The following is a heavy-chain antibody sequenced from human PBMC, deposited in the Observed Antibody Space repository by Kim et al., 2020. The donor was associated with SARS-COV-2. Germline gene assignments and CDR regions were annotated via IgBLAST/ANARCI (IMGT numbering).Heavy chain of an antibody. J-gene: IGHJ6*02. CDR2: IKSKTDGGTT. V-gene: IGHV3-15*01. CDR1: GFTFSNAW. Sequence: GGSLRLSCAASGFTFSNAWMSWVRQAPGKGLEWVGRIKSKTDGGTTDYAAPVKGRCTISTDESKNTLYLQMNSLKTEDTTVYYCTTVFYFDSSGCALVPCYVMDVWGQGTTVTVSS. D-gene: IGHD3-22*01. CDR3: TTVFYFDSSGCALVPCYVMDV.